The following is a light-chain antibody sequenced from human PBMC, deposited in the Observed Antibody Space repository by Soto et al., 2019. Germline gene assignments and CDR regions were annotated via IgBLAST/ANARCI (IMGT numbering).Light chain of an antibody. CDR2: GSS. CDR3: QQYGSSPPYT. Sequence: EVVLTQSPGTLSLSPGERATLSCRASQSVSNKYLAWYQQKPGQAPRRLIFGSSDRPTGIPDRFSGSGSGTDFTLTISRLEPEDFAVYYCQQYGSSPPYTFGQGTKLEIK. V-gene: IGKV3-20*01. J-gene: IGKJ2*01. CDR1: QSVSNKY.